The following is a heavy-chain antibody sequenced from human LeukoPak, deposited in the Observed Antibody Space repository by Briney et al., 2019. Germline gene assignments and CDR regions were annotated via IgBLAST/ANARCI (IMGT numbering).Heavy chain of an antibody. Sequence: GGSLRLSCAASGFTFSSYGMHWVRQAPGKGLEWVAVIWYDGSNKYYADSVKGRFTISRDNSKNTLYLQMNSLRAEDTAVYYCARLPYCSSTSCYYGWFDPWGQGTLVTVSS. CDR2: IWYDGSNK. CDR3: ARLPYCSSTSCYYGWFDP. D-gene: IGHD2-2*01. J-gene: IGHJ5*02. CDR1: GFTFSSYG. V-gene: IGHV3-33*01.